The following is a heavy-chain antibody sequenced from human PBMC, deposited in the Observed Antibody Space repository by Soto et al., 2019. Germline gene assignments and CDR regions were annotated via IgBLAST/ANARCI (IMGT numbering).Heavy chain of an antibody. CDR1: GGTFSSYT. V-gene: IGHV1-69*02. J-gene: IGHJ6*02. D-gene: IGHD5-12*01. Sequence: QVQLVQSGAEVKKPGSSVKVSCKASGGTFSSYTISWVRQAPGQGLEWMGRIIPILGIANYAQKFQGRVTITADKSTSTAYMELSSLRSEDTAVYYCARAQDIVATIIPYYYGMDVWGQGTTVTVSS. CDR3: ARAQDIVATIIPYYYGMDV. CDR2: IIPILGIA.